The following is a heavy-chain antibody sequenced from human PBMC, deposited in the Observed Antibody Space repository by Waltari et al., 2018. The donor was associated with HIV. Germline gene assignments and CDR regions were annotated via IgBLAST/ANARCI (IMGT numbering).Heavy chain of an antibody. Sequence: QVKLVESGGGVVQPGGSLRLSCTASGFTFSHYGMHWVRQAPGKVLQWVAFTRYDGTNKYYVDSVKGRFIISRDNSKNTLSLQMHSLRAEDTAVYYCAKAPHHYDSSGPVYWGQGTLVTVSS. V-gene: IGHV3-30*02. CDR1: GFTFSHYG. J-gene: IGHJ4*02. D-gene: IGHD3-22*01. CDR3: AKAPHHYDSSGPVY. CDR2: TRYDGTNK.